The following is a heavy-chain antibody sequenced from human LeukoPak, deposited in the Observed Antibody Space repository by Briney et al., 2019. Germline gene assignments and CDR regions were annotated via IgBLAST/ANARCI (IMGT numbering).Heavy chain of an antibody. CDR2: MYSGGNT. Sequence: GGSLRLSCAVSVFSVRVNYMSWVRQAPGKGLEWVSVMYSGGNTYYADSVKGRFTISRLNSENTLYLQMNSLRPDDTAVYYCTRLWGTGWFYFDYWGQGTLVTVSS. D-gene: IGHD6-19*01. J-gene: IGHJ4*02. CDR1: VFSVRVNY. V-gene: IGHV3-53*04. CDR3: TRLWGTGWFYFDY.